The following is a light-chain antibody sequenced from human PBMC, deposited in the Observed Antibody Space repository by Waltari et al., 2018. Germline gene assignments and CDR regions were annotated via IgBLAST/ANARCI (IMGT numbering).Light chain of an antibody. CDR1: QGISTY. CDR3: LQYNSHPRT. CDR2: AAS. V-gene: IGKV1-17*02. Sequence: DIQMTQSPSSLSASAGDTVTITCRASQGISTYLNWYQQKPGKAPKRLIYAASSLESGVPSRFSGSGSGTDFTLTISNLQPEDFATYYCLQYNSHPRTFGQGTKVEIK. J-gene: IGKJ1*01.